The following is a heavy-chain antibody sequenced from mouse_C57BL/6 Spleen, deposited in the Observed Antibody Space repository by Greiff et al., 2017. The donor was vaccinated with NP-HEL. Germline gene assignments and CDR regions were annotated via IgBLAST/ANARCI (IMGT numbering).Heavy chain of an antibody. D-gene: IGHD1-1*01. CDR2: IYPGDGDT. V-gene: IGHV1-80*01. J-gene: IGHJ4*01. Sequence: QVQLKQSGAELVKPGASVKISCKASGYAFSSYWMNWVKQRPGKGLEWIGQIYPGDGDTNYNGKFKGKATLTADKSSSTAYMQLSSLTSEDSAVYFCARRTRYGSSSYAMDYWGQGTSVTVSS. CDR3: ARRTRYGSSSYAMDY. CDR1: GYAFSSYW.